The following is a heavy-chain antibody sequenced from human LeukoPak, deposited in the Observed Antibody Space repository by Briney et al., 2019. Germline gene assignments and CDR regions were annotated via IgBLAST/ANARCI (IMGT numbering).Heavy chain of an antibody. J-gene: IGHJ5*02. D-gene: IGHD6-19*01. V-gene: IGHV5-51*01. CDR3: ARRIALAGSNWFDP. CDR2: IYPGDSDT. Sequence: GESLKISCKGSGYSFTSSWIGWVRQMPGRGLEWMGIIYPGDSDTRYSPSFQGQVTISADKSISTAYLQWSNLKASDTAMYYCARRIALAGSNWFDPWGQGTLITVSS. CDR1: GYSFTSSW.